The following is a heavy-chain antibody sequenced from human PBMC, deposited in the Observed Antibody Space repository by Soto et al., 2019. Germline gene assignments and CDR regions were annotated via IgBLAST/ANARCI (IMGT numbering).Heavy chain of an antibody. Sequence: GSGPTLVNPTQTLTLTLTFSGFSLTTSGVGVTWIRQPPGKALEWLGLIYWNGIERYSPSLKSRLSLTKDTSKDQVVLTMTDVGPVDTATYYCAHTRVPDTLDYWGPGTRVTVSS. J-gene: IGHJ4*02. CDR2: IYWNGIE. V-gene: IGHV2-5*01. D-gene: IGHD2-2*01. CDR1: GFSLTTSGVG. CDR3: AHTRVPDTLDY.